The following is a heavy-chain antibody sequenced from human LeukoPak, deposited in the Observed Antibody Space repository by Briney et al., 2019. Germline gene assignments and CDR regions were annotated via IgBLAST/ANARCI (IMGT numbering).Heavy chain of an antibody. Sequence: SETLSLTCAVYGGSFSGYYWSWIRQPPGKGLEWIGEINHSGSTNYNPSLKSRVTISVDTSKNQFSLKLSSVTAADTAVYYCARDGGYSYGWKDYYYYGMDVWGQGTTVTVSS. CDR2: INHSGST. D-gene: IGHD5-18*01. V-gene: IGHV4-34*01. CDR1: GGSFSGYY. CDR3: ARDGGYSYGWKDYYYYGMDV. J-gene: IGHJ6*02.